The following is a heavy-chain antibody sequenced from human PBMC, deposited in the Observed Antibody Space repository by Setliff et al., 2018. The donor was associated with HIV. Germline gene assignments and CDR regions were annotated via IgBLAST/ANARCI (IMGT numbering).Heavy chain of an antibody. J-gene: IGHJ4*02. D-gene: IGHD4-17*01. CDR2: ISNDGETT. CDR3: AKALYGNPSPVGPDS. V-gene: IGHV3-23*01. Sequence: RLCCAGPGFSFNIFAMSWVRQAPGKGLEWVSTISNDGETTYSADSVQGRFTISRDNSKNVVYLQLNSLRVDDTAIYFCAKALYGNPSPVGPDSWGQGALVTVSS. CDR1: GFSFNIFA.